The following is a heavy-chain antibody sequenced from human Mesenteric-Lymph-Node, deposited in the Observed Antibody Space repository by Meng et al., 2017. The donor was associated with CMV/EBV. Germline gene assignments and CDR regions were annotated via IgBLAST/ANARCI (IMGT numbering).Heavy chain of an antibody. CDR3: ARDSRDTYNYFDY. Sequence: GGSLRLSCAASGFTFSSYGMHWVRQAPGKGLEWVAFIRYDGSNKYYADSVKGRFTISRDNSKNTLYLQMNSLRAEDTAVYYCARDSRDTYNYFDYWGQGTLVTVSS. CDR1: GFTFSSYG. J-gene: IGHJ4*02. CDR2: IRYDGSNK. V-gene: IGHV3-30*02. D-gene: IGHD5-24*01.